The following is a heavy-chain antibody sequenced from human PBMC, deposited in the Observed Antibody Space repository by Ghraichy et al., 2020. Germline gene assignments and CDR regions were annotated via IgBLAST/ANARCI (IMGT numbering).Heavy chain of an antibody. V-gene: IGHV1-24*01. Sequence: ASVKVSCKVSGYTLTELSMHWVRQAPGKGLEWMGGFDPEDGETIYAQKFQGRVTMTEDTSTDTAYMELSSLRSEDTAVYYCATSSGRERTDDNWFDPWGQGTLVTVSS. D-gene: IGHD6-19*01. CDR1: GYTLTELS. CDR2: FDPEDGET. J-gene: IGHJ5*02. CDR3: ATSSGRERTDDNWFDP.